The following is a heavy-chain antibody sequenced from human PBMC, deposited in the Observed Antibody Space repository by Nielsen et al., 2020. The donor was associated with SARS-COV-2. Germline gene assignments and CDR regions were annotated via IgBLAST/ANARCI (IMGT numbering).Heavy chain of an antibody. J-gene: IGHJ4*02. CDR3: ARDSISGYETDH. V-gene: IGHV1-2*02. CDR1: GYTFAGYY. Sequence: ASVKVSCKASGYTFAGYYLHWVRRVPGQGLEWMGWINPTSGDPHYAQKFQGRVTMSRDTSTSTAFMELRSLRYDDTAVYYCARDSISGYETDHWGQGTLVTVSS. D-gene: IGHD5-12*01. CDR2: INPTSGDP.